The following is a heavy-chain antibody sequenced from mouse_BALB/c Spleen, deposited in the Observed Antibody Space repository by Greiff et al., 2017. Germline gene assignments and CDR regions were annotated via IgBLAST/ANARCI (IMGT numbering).Heavy chain of an antibody. J-gene: IGHJ4*01. Sequence: QVQLQQPGAELVKPGASVKLSCKASGYTFTSYWMHWVKQRPGQGLEWIGEIDPSDSYTNYNQKFKGKATLTVDKSSSTAYMQLSSLTSEDSAVYYCARKVRLLDYWGQGTSVTVSS. CDR3: ARKVRLLDY. CDR2: IDPSDSYT. CDR1: GYTFTSYW. V-gene: IGHV1-69*02. D-gene: IGHD2-14*01.